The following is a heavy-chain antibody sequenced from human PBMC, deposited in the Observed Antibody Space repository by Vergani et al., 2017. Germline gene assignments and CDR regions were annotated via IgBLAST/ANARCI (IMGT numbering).Heavy chain of an antibody. CDR2: IYYSGST. CDR3: ARDTAAGIFDY. J-gene: IGHJ4*02. D-gene: IGHD6-13*01. V-gene: IGHV4-61*08. Sequence: QVQLQESGPGLVKPSQTLSLTCTVSGGSISSGGYYWSWIRQPPGKGLEWIGYIYYSGSTNYNPSLKSRVTISVDTSKNQFSLKLSSVTAADTAVYYCARDTAAGIFDYWGQGTLVTVSS. CDR1: GGSISSGGYY.